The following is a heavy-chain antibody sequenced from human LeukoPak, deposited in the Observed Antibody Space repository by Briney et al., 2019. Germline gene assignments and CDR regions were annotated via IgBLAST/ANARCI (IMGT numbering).Heavy chain of an antibody. CDR2: INPNSGGT. Sequence: ASVXVXXXXSXXXXXGYYMHWVRXAPGQGLEWMGWINPNSGGTNYAQKFQGRVTMTRDTSISTAYMELSRLRPDDTAVYYCAREEGDYGGNLGYYWGQGTLVTASS. CDR3: AREEGDYGGNLGYY. J-gene: IGHJ4*02. V-gene: IGHV1-2*02. D-gene: IGHD4-23*01. CDR1: XXXXXGYY.